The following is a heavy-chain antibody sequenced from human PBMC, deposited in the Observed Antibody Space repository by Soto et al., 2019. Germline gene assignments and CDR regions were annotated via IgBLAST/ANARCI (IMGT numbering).Heavy chain of an antibody. D-gene: IGHD2-15*01. CDR1: GFTFSSYA. CDR3: ARDARYCSGGSCLDYFDY. V-gene: IGHV3-30-3*01. Sequence: QVQLVESGGGVVQPGRSLRLSCAASGFTFSSYAMHWVRQAPGKGLELVAVISYDGSNKYYADSVKGRFTISRDNSKNTLYLQMNSLRAEDTAVYYCARDARYCSGGSCLDYFDYWGQGTLVTVSS. J-gene: IGHJ4*02. CDR2: ISYDGSNK.